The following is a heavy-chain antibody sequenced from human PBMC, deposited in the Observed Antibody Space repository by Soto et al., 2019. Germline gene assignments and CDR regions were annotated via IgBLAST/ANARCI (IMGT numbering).Heavy chain of an antibody. CDR1: GCSISSYY. J-gene: IGHJ6*02. CDR2: IYYSGST. CDR3: ARVGGSYFYYYYYGMDV. V-gene: IGHV4-59*01. D-gene: IGHD1-26*01. Sequence: SETLSLTCTFSGCSISSYYWSWIRQPPGKGLEWIGYIYYSGSTNYNPSLKSRVTISVDTSKNQFSLKLSSVTAADTAVYYCARVGGSYFYYYYYGMDVWGQGTTVTVSS.